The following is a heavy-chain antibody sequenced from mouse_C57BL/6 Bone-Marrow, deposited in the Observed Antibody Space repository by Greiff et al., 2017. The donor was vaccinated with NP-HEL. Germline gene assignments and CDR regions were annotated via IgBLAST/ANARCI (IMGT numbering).Heavy chain of an antibody. Sequence: QVHVKQPGAELVMPGASVKLSCKASGYTFTSYWMHWVKQRPGQGLEWIGEIDPSDSYTNYNQKFKGKSTLTVDKSSSTAYMQLSSLTSEDSAVYYRARWGRYGSSHGDYWGQGTTLTVSS. CDR2: IDPSDSYT. CDR1: GYTFTSYW. J-gene: IGHJ2*01. D-gene: IGHD1-1*01. CDR3: ARWGRYGSSHGDY. V-gene: IGHV1-69*01.